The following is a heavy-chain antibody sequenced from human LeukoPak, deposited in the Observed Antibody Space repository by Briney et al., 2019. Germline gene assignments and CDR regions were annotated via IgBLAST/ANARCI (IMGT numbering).Heavy chain of an antibody. CDR2: INTNTGNP. CDR1: GYTFTSYA. J-gene: IGHJ5*02. CDR3: ARGPPRGSGWYESWFDP. V-gene: IGHV7-4-1*02. Sequence: ASVKVSCKASGYTFTSYAMNWVRQAPGQGLEWMGWINTNTGNPTYAQGFTGRFVFSLDNSVSTAYLQISSPKAEDTAVYYCARGPPRGSGWYESWFDPWGQGTLVTVSS. D-gene: IGHD6-19*01.